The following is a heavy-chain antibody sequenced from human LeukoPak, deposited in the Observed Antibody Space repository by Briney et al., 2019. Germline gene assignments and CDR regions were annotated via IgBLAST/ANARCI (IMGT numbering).Heavy chain of an antibody. J-gene: IGHJ4*02. Sequence: PGGSLRLSCAGSGFTVSSNYMSWVRQAPGKGLVWVSCLNSDGSSTSYADSVKGRFTISRDNAKNTLYLQVNSLRAEDTAVYYCARSFDSWGQGTLVTVSS. CDR2: LNSDGSST. CDR1: GFTVSSNY. CDR3: ARSFDS. V-gene: IGHV3-74*01.